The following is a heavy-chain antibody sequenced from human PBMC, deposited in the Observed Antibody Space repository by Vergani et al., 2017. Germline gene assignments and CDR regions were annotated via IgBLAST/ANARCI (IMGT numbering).Heavy chain of an antibody. CDR1: GYTFTSYY. Sequence: QVQLVQSGAEVKKPGASVKASCKASGYTFTSYYMHWLRQAPGQGLEWMGIINPSGGSTSYEQKFQGRVTMTRDTSTSTVYMELSSLRSEDTAVYCCTRGWYYDSIAYWAYWGQGTLATVSS. CDR2: INPSGGST. CDR3: TRGWYYDSIAYWAY. J-gene: IGHJ4*02. D-gene: IGHD3-22*01. V-gene: IGHV1-46*03.